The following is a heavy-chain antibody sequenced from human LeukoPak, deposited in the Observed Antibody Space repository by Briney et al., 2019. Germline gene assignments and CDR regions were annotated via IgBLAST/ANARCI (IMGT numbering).Heavy chain of an antibody. V-gene: IGHV4-39*06. CDR1: GGSISSSSYY. CDR2: IYYSGSN. Sequence: SETLSLTCTVSGGSISSSSYYWGWIRQPPGKGLEWIGSIYYSGSNYYNPSLKSRVTISVDKSKNQFTLNLSSVAPTDTPVYDWAREYQLLSYFDYGGQGTLVTVSS. D-gene: IGHD2-2*01. J-gene: IGHJ4*02. CDR3: AREYQLLSYFDY.